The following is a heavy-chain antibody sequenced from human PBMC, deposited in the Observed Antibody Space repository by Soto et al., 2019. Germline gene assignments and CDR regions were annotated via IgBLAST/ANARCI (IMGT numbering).Heavy chain of an antibody. D-gene: IGHD4-17*01. V-gene: IGHV1-2*04. J-gene: IGHJ4*02. Sequence: ASVKVSCKASGYTFTGYYMHWVRQAPGQGLEWMGWINPNSGGTNYAQKFQGWVTMTRDTSTSTAYMELRSLRSDDTAVYYCASGATVTTTDHFDYWGQGTLVTVSS. CDR3: ASGATVTTTDHFDY. CDR1: GYTFTGYY. CDR2: INPNSGGT.